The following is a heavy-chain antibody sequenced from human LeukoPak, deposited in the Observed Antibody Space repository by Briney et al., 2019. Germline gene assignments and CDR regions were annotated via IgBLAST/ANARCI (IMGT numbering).Heavy chain of an antibody. CDR2: IYYSGST. Sequence: PSETLSLTCTVSGGSISSYYWSWIRQPPGKGLEWIGYIYYSGSTNYNPSLKSRVTISVDTSKNQFFLKLSSVTAADTAVYYCARGPAKWGYYYYYYYMDVWGKGTTVTVSS. D-gene: IGHD3-16*01. J-gene: IGHJ6*03. CDR1: GGSISSYY. V-gene: IGHV4-59*01. CDR3: ARGPAKWGYYYYYYYMDV.